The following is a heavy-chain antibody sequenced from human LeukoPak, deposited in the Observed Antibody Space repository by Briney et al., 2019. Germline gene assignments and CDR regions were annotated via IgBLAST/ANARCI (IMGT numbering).Heavy chain of an antibody. J-gene: IGHJ5*02. CDR3: AREDWNYQQGVRYNFFDP. Sequence: TGGSLRLSCAASGFTFSTFWMHWVRHAPGKGLVWVSRFKTDGTSTSYADSVKGRFTISRDNAKNTLYLQMNSLRAEDTAVYYCAREDWNYQQGVRYNFFDPWGQGTLVTVSS. CDR1: GFTFSTFW. CDR2: FKTDGTST. D-gene: IGHD1-7*01. V-gene: IGHV3-74*01.